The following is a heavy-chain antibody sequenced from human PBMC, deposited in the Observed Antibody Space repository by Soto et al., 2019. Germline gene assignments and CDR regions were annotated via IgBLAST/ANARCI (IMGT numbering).Heavy chain of an antibody. D-gene: IGHD6-6*01. V-gene: IGHV1-3*01. CDR1: GYTFTSYA. J-gene: IGHJ6*03. Sequence: QVPLVQSGAEVKKPGASVKVSCKASGYTFTSYAMHWVRQAPGQRLEWMGWINAGNGNTKYSQKFQGRVTITRDTSASTAYMELSSLRSEDTAVYYCARDAQYISSSSPPHYYYYYMDVWGKGTTVTVSS. CDR2: INAGNGNT. CDR3: ARDAQYISSSSPPHYYYYYMDV.